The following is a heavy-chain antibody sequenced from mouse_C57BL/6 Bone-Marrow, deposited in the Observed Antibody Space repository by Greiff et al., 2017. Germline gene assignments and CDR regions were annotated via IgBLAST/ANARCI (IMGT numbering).Heavy chain of an antibody. J-gene: IGHJ2*01. CDR1: GYTFTTYP. Sequence: QVQLQQSGAELVKPGASVKMSCKASGYTFTTYPIEWIKQNHGKSLEWIGNFPPYNDDPKYTEKFKGKATFTVENSSSTVYVELSRLTSEDSAVYYCAREGFDYWGQGTTLTVSS. V-gene: IGHV1-47*01. CDR2: FPPYNDDP. CDR3: AREGFDY.